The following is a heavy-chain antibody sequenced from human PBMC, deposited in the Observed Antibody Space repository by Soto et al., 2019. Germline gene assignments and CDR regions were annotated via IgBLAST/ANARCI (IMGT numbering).Heavy chain of an antibody. CDR3: ARIYDFWNCSEYFYYIDV. J-gene: IGHJ6*03. CDR2: TYYRSKWYT. CDR1: GDSVSSNTAA. D-gene: IGHD3-3*01. V-gene: IGHV6-1*01. Sequence: SQTLSLTCAISGDSVSSNTAAWNWIRQSPWGGLEWLGRTYYRSKWYTDYALSVKSRITINPDTSKNQFSLQLNSVTPEDTAVYYCARIYDFWNCSEYFYYIDVWGKGTTVTVSS.